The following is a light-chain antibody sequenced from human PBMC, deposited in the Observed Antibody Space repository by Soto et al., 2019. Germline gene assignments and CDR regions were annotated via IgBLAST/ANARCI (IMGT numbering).Light chain of an antibody. CDR2: DAS. V-gene: IGKV3-11*01. CDR1: QSVGSY. J-gene: IGKJ1*01. Sequence: EIVLTQSPATLSLSPGERATLSCRASQSVGSYFAWYQQKPGQAPRLLIYDASNRATGIPARFSGSGSGTDFTLTISSLEPDDFAVYYCQQGGNWPVTFGQGTRVDIK. CDR3: QQGGNWPVT.